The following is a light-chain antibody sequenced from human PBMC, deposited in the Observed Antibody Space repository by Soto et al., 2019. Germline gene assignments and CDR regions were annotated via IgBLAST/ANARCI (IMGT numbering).Light chain of an antibody. CDR1: QSVSSY. V-gene: IGKV3-11*01. CDR2: DAS. J-gene: IGKJ2*01. CDR3: QQPYT. Sequence: EIGLTQSPATLSLSPGERATLSCRASQSVSSYLAWYQQKPGQAPRLLISDASNRSTGIPARFSGSGSGTDFTLTISSLEPEDFAVYYCQQPYTFGQGTKLEIK.